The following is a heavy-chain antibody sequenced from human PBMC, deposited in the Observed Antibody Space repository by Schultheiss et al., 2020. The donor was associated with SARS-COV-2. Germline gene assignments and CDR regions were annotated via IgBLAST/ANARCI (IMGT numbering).Heavy chain of an antibody. CDR3: VKDSNYYDSSGYYYGSVGDY. Sequence: GESLKISCAASGFTFSSYWMHWVRQAPGKGPEWLSYIASSGTIIYYADSVKGRFTISRDNSKNTLYLQMSSLRAEDTAVYYCVKDSNYYDSSGYYYGSVGDYWGQGTLVTVSS. CDR2: IASSGTII. D-gene: IGHD3-22*01. J-gene: IGHJ4*02. V-gene: IGHV3-64D*09. CDR1: GFTFSSYW.